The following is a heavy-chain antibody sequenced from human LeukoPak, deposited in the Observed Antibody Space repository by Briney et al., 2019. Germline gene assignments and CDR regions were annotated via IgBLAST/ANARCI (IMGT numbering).Heavy chain of an antibody. CDR2: ISSSGSTI. D-gene: IGHD3-9*01. CDR3: ARDLGGYFDWLLSDPSFDY. Sequence: GGSLRLFCAASGFTFSSYEMNWVRQAPGKGLEWVSYISSSGSTIYYADSVKGRFTISRDNAKNSLYLQMNSLRAEDTAVYYCARDLGGYFDWLLSDPSFDYWGQGTLVTVSS. CDR1: GFTFSSYE. J-gene: IGHJ4*02. V-gene: IGHV3-48*03.